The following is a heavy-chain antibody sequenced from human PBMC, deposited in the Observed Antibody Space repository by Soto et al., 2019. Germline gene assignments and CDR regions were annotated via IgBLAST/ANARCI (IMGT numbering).Heavy chain of an antibody. CDR1: GGSISGSSHF. V-gene: IGHV4-39*02. J-gene: IGHJ1*01. CDR3: AREDDCSGGSCLLYYEYFQH. Sequence: ASETLSLTCTVFGGSISGSSHFWGWIRQPPGKGLEWIGSIYYSGTTYYNPSLKSRVTISVDTSKNQFSLKLSSVTAADTAVYYCAREDDCSGGSCLLYYEYFQHWGQGTLVTVSS. CDR2: IYYSGTT. D-gene: IGHD2-15*01.